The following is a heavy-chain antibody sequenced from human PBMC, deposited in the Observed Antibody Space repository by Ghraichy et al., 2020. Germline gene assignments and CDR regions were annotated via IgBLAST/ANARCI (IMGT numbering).Heavy chain of an antibody. Sequence: SETLSLTCAVYGGSFSGYYWSWIRQPPGKGLEWIGEINHSGSTNYNPSLKSRVTISVDTSKNQFSLKLSSVTAADTAVYYCARVPTVTTNYYYYGMDVWGKGTTVTVSS. CDR1: GGSFSGYY. D-gene: IGHD4-11*01. V-gene: IGHV4-34*01. J-gene: IGHJ6*04. CDR3: ARVPTVTTNYYYYGMDV. CDR2: INHSGST.